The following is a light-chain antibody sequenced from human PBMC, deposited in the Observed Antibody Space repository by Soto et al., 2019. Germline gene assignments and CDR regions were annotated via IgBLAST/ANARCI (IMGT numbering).Light chain of an antibody. CDR1: KSVSSY. J-gene: IGKJ3*01. CDR3: QQRSYWPS. Sequence: EIVLTQSPAILSLSPGERATLSFIASKSVSSYLAWYQQNPPHAPRLLIYGASNRATGIPARFRRSGSGTGFPLTIGSPAPEYFAVYHCQQRSYWPSFRPGTKVDI. CDR2: GAS. V-gene: IGKV3-11*01.